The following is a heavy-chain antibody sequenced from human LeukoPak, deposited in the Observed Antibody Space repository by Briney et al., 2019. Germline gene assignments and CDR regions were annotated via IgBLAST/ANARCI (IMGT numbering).Heavy chain of an antibody. Sequence: GASVKVSCKASGYTFTSYYMHWVRQAPGQGLKWMGIINPSGGSTSYAQKFQGRVTVTRDTSTSTVYMELSSLRSEDTAVYYCARDPPYCSSTSCYGRNKFDYWGQGTLVTVSS. CDR3: ARDPPYCSSTSCYGRNKFDY. V-gene: IGHV1-46*01. J-gene: IGHJ4*02. D-gene: IGHD2-2*01. CDR1: GYTFTSYY. CDR2: INPSGGST.